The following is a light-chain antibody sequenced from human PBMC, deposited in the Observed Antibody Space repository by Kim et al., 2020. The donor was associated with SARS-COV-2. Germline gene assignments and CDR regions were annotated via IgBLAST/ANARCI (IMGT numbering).Light chain of an antibody. CDR2: DAS. J-gene: IGKJ2*01. Sequence: SAYVGDRVTITCRASQIISSRLAWYQQKPGKAPKLLIYDASSLEGGVPSTFSGSGSGTEFTLTISSLQPDDFASYHCQQYHSYPYTFGQGTKLEI. V-gene: IGKV1-5*01. CDR3: QQYHSYPYT. CDR1: QIISSR.